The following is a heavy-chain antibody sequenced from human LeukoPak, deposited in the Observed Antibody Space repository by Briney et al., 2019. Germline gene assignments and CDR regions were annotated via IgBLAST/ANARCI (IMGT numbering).Heavy chain of an antibody. CDR2: ISNDLSNK. CDR3: AKDAGSSWS. D-gene: IGHD6-13*01. J-gene: IGHJ5*02. Sequence: GRSLRLSCAASGFTFSSYGMHWVRQAPGKGLEWVAVISNDLSNKYYADSVKGRFTISRDNSKNTLYLQMNSLRAEDTAVYYCAKDAGSSWSLGQGTLGTLSS. CDR1: GFTFSSYG. V-gene: IGHV3-30*18.